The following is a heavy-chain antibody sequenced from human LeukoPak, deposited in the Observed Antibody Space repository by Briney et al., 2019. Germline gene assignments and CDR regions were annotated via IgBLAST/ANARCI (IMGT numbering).Heavy chain of an antibody. D-gene: IGHD2-2*01. Sequence: SETLSLTCTVSGGSISSYYWSWIRQPPGKGLEWIGYIYYSGSTNYNPSLKSRVTISVDTSKNQFSLKLSSVTAADTAVYYCARNPRAYCSSGGCGAFDIWGQGTMVTVSS. CDR3: ARNPRAYCSSGGCGAFDI. V-gene: IGHV4-59*01. CDR1: GGSISSYY. J-gene: IGHJ3*02. CDR2: IYYSGST.